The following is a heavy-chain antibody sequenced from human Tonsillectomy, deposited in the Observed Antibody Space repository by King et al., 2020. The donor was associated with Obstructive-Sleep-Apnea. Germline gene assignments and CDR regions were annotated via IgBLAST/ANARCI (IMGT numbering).Heavy chain of an antibody. J-gene: IGHJ4*02. V-gene: IGHV3-7*03. CDR3: ARALLLMDYAPRGDYSYFDY. CDR1: GFTFSGYW. D-gene: IGHD2-8*01. Sequence: EVQLVESGGGLVQPGGSLRLSCAASGFTFSGYWMNWVRQAPGKGLEWVANIKQDGNEKYYVDSVKGRFTISRDNAKNSLYLQMVSLRAEDTAVYYCARALLLMDYAPRGDYSYFDYWGQGTLVTVSS. CDR2: IKQDGNEK.